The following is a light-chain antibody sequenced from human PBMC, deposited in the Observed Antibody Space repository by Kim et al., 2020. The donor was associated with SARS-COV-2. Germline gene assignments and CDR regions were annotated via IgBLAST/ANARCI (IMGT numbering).Light chain of an antibody. CDR1: QTISSY. CDR2: AAS. Sequence: DIQMTQSPSSLSASVGDRVTIACRASQTISSYLNWYQQKPGNAPKLLIYAASSLQSGVPSRFSGSGSGTDFTLTISSLQPEDFATYYCQQSYAGLTFGQGTKVDIK. CDR3: QQSYAGLT. V-gene: IGKV1-39*01. J-gene: IGKJ1*01.